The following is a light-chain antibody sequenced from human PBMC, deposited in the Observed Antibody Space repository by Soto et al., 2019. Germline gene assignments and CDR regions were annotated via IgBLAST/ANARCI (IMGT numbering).Light chain of an antibody. Sequence: QSVLTQPPSASGTPGQRVTISCSGSSSNIGSNHVYWYQQFPGMAPKLLMYRRDQRPTGVPDRFSGSRSGTSASLAINGLRSDDEADYYCSARDDILSGVVFGGGTKLTVL. CDR2: RRD. CDR3: SARDDILSGVV. CDR1: SSNIGSNH. J-gene: IGLJ2*01. V-gene: IGLV1-47*01.